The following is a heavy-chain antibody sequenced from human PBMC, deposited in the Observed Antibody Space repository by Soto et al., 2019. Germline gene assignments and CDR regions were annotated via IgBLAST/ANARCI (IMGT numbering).Heavy chain of an antibody. D-gene: IGHD2-2*01. CDR1: GFTFTYYA. CDR3: AKDRDYPRDQFHY. J-gene: IGHJ4*02. V-gene: IGHV3-23*01. CDR2: ISANGQGI. Sequence: GSLRLSCTASGFTFTYYAFSWVRQAPGKGLEWVSAISANGQGIYYADSVRGRFTISRDNSKNTVFLHMDSLRAEDTAVYYCAKDRDYPRDQFHYWGQGTLVTVSS.